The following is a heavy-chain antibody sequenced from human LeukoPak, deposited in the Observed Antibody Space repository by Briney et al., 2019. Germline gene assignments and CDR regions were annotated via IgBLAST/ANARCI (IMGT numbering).Heavy chain of an antibody. D-gene: IGHD3-3*01. V-gene: IGHV1-46*01. CDR2: INPSGGST. J-gene: IGHJ4*02. Sequence: ASVTVSFTASGDTFTSYYVHWVRQAPGQGREWMGIINPSGGSTSYARKFQGRVTMTRDMSTSTVYMELSSLRSEDTAVYFCARAVNIFGVAIPAYWGQGSLVTVCS. CDR3: ARAVNIFGVAIPAY. CDR1: GDTFTSYY.